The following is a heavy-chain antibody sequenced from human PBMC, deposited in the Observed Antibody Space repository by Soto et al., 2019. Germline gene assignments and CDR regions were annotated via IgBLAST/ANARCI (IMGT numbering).Heavy chain of an antibody. Sequence: PGGSLRLSCAASGFTFSSDAMSLVRQAPGKGLEWGSSSSGSGGSTYYADSVKGRFTISRDNSKNNLYLQMNSLRAEDTAVYYCAKGSYMSWLPKAYKGMDVWGKGTKVTVS. CDR3: AKGSYMSWLPKAYKGMDV. J-gene: IGHJ6*04. CDR1: GFTFSSDA. D-gene: IGHD5-12*01. CDR2: SSGSGGST. V-gene: IGHV3-23*01.